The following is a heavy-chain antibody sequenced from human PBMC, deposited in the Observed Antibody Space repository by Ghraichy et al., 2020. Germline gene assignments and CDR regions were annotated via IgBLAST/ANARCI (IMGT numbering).Heavy chain of an antibody. CDR2: IYYSGST. D-gene: IGHD5-24*01. CDR3: ARADGYNPFFDY. J-gene: IGHJ4*02. Sequence: SETLSLTCTVSGGSISSYYWSWIRQPPGKGLEWIGYIYYSGSTNYNPSLKSRVTISVDTSKNQFSLKLSSVTAADTAVYYCARADGYNPFFDYWGQGTLVTVSS. V-gene: IGHV4-59*01. CDR1: GGSISSYY.